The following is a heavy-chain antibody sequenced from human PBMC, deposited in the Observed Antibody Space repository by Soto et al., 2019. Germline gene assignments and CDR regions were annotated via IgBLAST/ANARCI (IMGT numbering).Heavy chain of an antibody. CDR1: GGSVSSGSYY. D-gene: IGHD2-2*01. CDR2: IYYSGST. J-gene: IGHJ4*02. V-gene: IGHV4-61*03. CDR3: ARRIVVVPAAMIAAAAHFDY. Sequence: QVQLQESGPGLVKPSETLSLTCTVSGGSVSSGSYYWSWIRQPPGKGLEWIGYIYYSGSTNYNPSLKSRVTISVDTSKNHYALKLSAVTAADTAVYYCARRIVVVPAAMIAAAAHFDYWGQGTLVTVSS.